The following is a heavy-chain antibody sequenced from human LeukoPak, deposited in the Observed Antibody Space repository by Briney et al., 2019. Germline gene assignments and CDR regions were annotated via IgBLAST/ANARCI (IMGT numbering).Heavy chain of an antibody. CDR3: AKSNYDILTGYVLGAFDI. D-gene: IGHD3-9*01. J-gene: IGHJ3*02. Sequence: PGGSLRLSCAASGFTFSSYGMHWVRQAPGKGLEWVAVISYDGSNKYYADSVKGRFTISRDNSKNTLYLQMNSLRAEDTAVYYCAKSNYDILTGYVLGAFDIWGQGTMVTVSS. V-gene: IGHV3-30*18. CDR2: ISYDGSNK. CDR1: GFTFSSYG.